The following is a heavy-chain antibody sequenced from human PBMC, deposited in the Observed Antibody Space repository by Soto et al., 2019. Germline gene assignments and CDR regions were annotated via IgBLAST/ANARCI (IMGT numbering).Heavy chain of an antibody. CDR3: ARAIGPMLFDV. Sequence: SQTLSLTCAISGDSVSSNSPAWNWISQSPSRGLEWLGRTYYRSKWYNDYAVVVKSRLTITPDTSKNQFSLQLNSVTPEDTAVYYCARAIGPMLFDVWGQGTMVTVSS. D-gene: IGHD2-8*01. CDR1: GDSVSSNSPA. CDR2: TYYRSKWYN. J-gene: IGHJ3*01. V-gene: IGHV6-1*01.